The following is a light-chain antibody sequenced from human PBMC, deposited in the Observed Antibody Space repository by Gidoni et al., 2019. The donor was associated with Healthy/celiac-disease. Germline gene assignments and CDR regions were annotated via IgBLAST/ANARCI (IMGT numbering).Light chain of an antibody. CDR2: GAA. J-gene: IGKJ2*01. Sequence: EIVMTQSPAPLSVSPGERATLSLRASQSVSSTIAWYQQKPGQAPRLLIYGAATRATGIPARFSGSGSGTEFTLTISSLQSEDFAVYYCQQYNNWPGTFGQGTKLEIK. CDR3: QQYNNWPGT. V-gene: IGKV3-15*01. CDR1: QSVSST.